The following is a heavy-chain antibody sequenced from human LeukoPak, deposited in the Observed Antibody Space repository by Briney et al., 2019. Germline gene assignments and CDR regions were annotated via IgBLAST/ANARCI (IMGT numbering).Heavy chain of an antibody. V-gene: IGHV4-59*01. CDR1: GGSISSYY. CDR3: ASVSPGY. J-gene: IGHJ4*02. Sequence: PSETLSLTCTVSGGSISSYYWSWIRQPPGKGLEWIGYIYYSGSTNYNPSLKSRVTISVDTSKNQFSLKLSSVTAADTAVYYCASVSPGYWGQGTLVTVSS. D-gene: IGHD3-16*01. CDR2: IYYSGST.